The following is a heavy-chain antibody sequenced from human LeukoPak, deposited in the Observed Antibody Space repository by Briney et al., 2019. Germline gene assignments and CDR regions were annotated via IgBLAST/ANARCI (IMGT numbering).Heavy chain of an antibody. CDR3: ARDKAGNYFDY. V-gene: IGHV1-46*02. CDR1: GYTINSYY. D-gene: IGHD3-10*01. Sequence: ASVKVSCKASGYTINSYYMYWVRQAPGQGLEWMGIINPSGGTTSYAQKFQGRVTMTRDMSTSTVYMELSSLRSEDTAVYYCARDKAGNYFDYWGQGTLVTVSS. CDR2: INPSGGTT. J-gene: IGHJ4*02.